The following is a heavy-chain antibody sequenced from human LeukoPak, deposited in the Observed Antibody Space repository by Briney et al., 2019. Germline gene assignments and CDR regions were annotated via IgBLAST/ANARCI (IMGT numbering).Heavy chain of an antibody. CDR2: IRSKAHGGTT. D-gene: IGHD3-10*01. V-gene: IGHV3-49*04. J-gene: IGHJ2*01. CDR3: TKYGSGSPYWYFDL. CDR1: GFNFSDNA. Sequence: PGGSLRLSCTASGFNFSDNALTWVRQAPGKGLEWVGFIRSKAHGGTTDHAASVKGRFSTSRDDSKGSAYLQMNSLKTEDTAVYYCTKYGSGSPYWYFDLWGRGTLVSVSS.